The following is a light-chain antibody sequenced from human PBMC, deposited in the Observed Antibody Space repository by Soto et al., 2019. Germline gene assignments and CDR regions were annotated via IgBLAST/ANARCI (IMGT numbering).Light chain of an antibody. J-gene: IGLJ2*01. V-gene: IGLV2-8*01. CDR1: DNDVGRYDY. CDR3: MSYVGGNSVD. CDR2: EVS. Sequence: QSALTQPPSASGSPGMSVTLSCSGTDNDVGRYDYVSWYQQHPGKAPKLLIYEVSKRPSGVPDRFSASKSGNTASLTFSGLQGDDEADYYCMSYVGGNSVDFGGGTKLTVL.